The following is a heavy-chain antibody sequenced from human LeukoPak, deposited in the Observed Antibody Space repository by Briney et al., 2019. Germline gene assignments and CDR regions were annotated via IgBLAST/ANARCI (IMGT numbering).Heavy chain of an antibody. J-gene: IGHJ4*02. Sequence: SETLSLTCAVYGGSLSGYYWNWIRQPPGKGLEWIGEINHSGSTNYNPSLKSRVTISVDTSKNQFSLKLSSVTAADTAVYYCARGVNIVVVTAIQGHYFDYWGQGTLVTVSS. CDR1: GGSLSGYY. D-gene: IGHD2-21*02. CDR2: INHSGST. V-gene: IGHV4-34*01. CDR3: ARGVNIVVVTAIQGHYFDY.